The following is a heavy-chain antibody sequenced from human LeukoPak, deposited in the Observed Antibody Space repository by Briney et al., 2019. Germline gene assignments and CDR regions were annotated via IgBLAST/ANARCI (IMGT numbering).Heavy chain of an antibody. CDR2: ISSSSSTI. D-gene: IGHD6-6*01. CDR1: GFTFSSYS. CDR3: AREGLAARRSLKGFDY. J-gene: IGHJ4*02. V-gene: IGHV3-48*01. Sequence: GSLRLSCAASGFTFSSYSMNWVRQAPGKGLEWVSYISSSSSTIYYADSVKGRFTISRDNAKNSLYLQMNSLRAEDTAVYYCAREGLAARRSLKGFDYWGQGTLVTVSS.